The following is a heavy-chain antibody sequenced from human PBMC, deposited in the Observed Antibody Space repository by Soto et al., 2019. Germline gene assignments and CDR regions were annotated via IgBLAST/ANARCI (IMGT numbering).Heavy chain of an antibody. V-gene: IGHV3-9*01. CDR1: GFTFDDYA. CDR3: ARGGYDWRSWFDY. Sequence: GGSLRLSCAASGFTFDDYAMHWVRQAPGKGLEWVSGISGNSGSIGYADSVKGRFTISRDNAKNSLYLQMSSLRAEDTALYYCARGGYDWRSWFDYWGQGTLVTVSS. J-gene: IGHJ4*02. D-gene: IGHD3-16*01. CDR2: ISGNSGSI.